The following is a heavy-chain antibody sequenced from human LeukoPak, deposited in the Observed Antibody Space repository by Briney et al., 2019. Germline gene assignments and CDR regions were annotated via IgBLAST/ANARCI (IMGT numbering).Heavy chain of an antibody. J-gene: IGHJ4*02. V-gene: IGHV4-59*01. D-gene: IGHD3-22*01. Sequence: PSETLSLTCTDSGGSISSYYWSWIRQPPGKGLEWIGYIYYSGSTNYNPSLKSRVTISVDTSKNQFSLKLSSVTAADTAVYYCARGGNYDSSGYQFDYWGQGTLVTVSS. CDR2: IYYSGST. CDR1: GGSISSYY. CDR3: ARGGNYDSSGYQFDY.